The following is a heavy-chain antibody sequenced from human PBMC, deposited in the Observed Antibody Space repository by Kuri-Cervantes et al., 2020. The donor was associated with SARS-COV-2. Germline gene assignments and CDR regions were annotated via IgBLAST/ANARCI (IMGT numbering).Heavy chain of an antibody. J-gene: IGHJ4*02. Sequence: SETLSLTCTVSDGSISSYYWSWIRQPPGKGLEWIGYIYYSGSTNYNPSLKSRVTISVDTSKNQFSLKLSSVTAADTAVYYCARQGDRGYSYGEFDYWGQGTLVTVSS. D-gene: IGHD5-18*01. CDR1: DGSISSYY. V-gene: IGHV4-59*08. CDR3: ARQGDRGYSYGEFDY. CDR2: IYYSGST.